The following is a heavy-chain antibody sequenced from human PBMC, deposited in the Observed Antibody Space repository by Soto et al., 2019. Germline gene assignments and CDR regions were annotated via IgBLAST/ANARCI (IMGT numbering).Heavy chain of an antibody. CDR3: AHRRGADYKGCFHY. J-gene: IGHJ4*02. CDR2: IYWSDEK. CDR1: GFSLSTSGVG. D-gene: IGHD4-4*01. Sequence: QITLKESGPPLVNPTQPLTLTCTFSGFSLSTSGVGVGWIRQPPGKALEWLALIYWSDEKRYSPSLSSRLTITKDTSKNQVVLTMTNMDPVDTATYYCAHRRGADYKGCFHYWGQGTLVTVSS. V-gene: IGHV2-5*01.